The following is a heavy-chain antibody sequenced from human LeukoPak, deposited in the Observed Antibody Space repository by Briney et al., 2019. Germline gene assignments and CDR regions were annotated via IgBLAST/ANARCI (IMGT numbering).Heavy chain of an antibody. Sequence: SETLSLTCAVYGGSFSGYYWSWIRQPPGKGLDWIGEINHSGSTNYNPSLKSRVTISVDTSKNQFSPKLSSVTAADTAVYYCAREPYYGSGSRWFDPWGQGTPVTVSS. D-gene: IGHD3-10*01. CDR2: INHSGST. CDR3: AREPYYGSGSRWFDP. CDR1: GGSFSGYY. V-gene: IGHV4-34*01. J-gene: IGHJ5*02.